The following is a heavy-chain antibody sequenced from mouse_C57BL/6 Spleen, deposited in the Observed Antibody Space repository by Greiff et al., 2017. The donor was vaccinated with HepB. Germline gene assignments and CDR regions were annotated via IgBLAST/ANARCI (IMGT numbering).Heavy chain of an antibody. CDR1: GFTFSSYA. J-gene: IGHJ2*01. CDR2: ISDGGSYT. V-gene: IGHV5-4*01. CDR3: ARDGLGSYFDY. D-gene: IGHD4-1*01. Sequence: EVQLVESGGGLVKPGGSLKLSCAASGFTFSSYAMSWVRQTPEKRLEWVATISDGGSYTYYPDNVKGRFTISRDNAKNNLYLQMSHLKSEDTAMYYCARDGLGSYFDYWGQGTTLTVSS.